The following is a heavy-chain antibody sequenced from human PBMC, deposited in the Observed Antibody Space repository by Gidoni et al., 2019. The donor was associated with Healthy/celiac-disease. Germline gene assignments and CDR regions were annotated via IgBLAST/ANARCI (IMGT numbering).Heavy chain of an antibody. J-gene: IGHJ5*02. Sequence: QVQLVQSGAEVKKPGASVKVSCKASGYTFTSYAMHWVRQAPGQRLEWMGWINAGNGNKKYSQKFQDRVTITRDTSARTAYMELSSLRSEDTAVYYCARAEKWWNNWFDPWGQGTLVTVSS. CDR2: INAGNGNK. D-gene: IGHD2-15*01. CDR1: GYTFTSYA. CDR3: ARAEKWWNNWFDP. V-gene: IGHV1-3*01.